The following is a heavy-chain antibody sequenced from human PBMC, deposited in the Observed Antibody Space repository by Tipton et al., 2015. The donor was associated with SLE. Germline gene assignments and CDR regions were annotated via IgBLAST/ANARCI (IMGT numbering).Heavy chain of an antibody. D-gene: IGHD2-15*01. V-gene: IGHV4-61*01. CDR2: ISYSGST. CDR3: ARDAYCSGGSCYGFDS. J-gene: IGHJ4*02. CDR1: GGSIGSRPYY. Sequence: TLSLTCFVSGGSIGSRPYYWSWIRQPPGKGLEWIGHISYSGSTHYNSSLKSRFTMSLDASKNQFSLTVSSVTAADTAVYHCARDAYCSGGSCYGFDSWGPGTLVAVSS.